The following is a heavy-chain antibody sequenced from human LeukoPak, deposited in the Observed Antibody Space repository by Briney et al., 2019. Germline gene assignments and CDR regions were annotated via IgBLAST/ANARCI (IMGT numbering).Heavy chain of an antibody. V-gene: IGHV1-24*01. CDR3: ATRVYSYGTGYNYYMDV. Sequence: ASVKVSCKVSGYTLTELSMHWVRQAPGKGLEWMGGFDPEDGETIYAQKFQGRVTMTEDTSTDTAYMELSSLRSEDTAVYYCATRVYSYGTGYNYYMDVWGKGTTVTVSS. CDR1: GYTLTELS. CDR2: FDPEDGET. J-gene: IGHJ6*03. D-gene: IGHD5-18*01.